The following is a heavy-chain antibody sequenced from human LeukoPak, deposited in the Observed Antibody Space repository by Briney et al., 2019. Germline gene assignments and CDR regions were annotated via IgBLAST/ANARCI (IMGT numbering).Heavy chain of an antibody. CDR2: INNDGSST. CDR3: AKELRGYSYGLRNNWFDP. V-gene: IGHV3-74*01. Sequence: GGSLRLSCAASGFTFSSCWMHWVRQAPGKGLVWVSRINNDGSSTSYADSVKGRFTISRDNAKNTLYLAMNSLRAEDTAVYYCAKELRGYSYGLRNNWFDPWGQGTLVTVSS. CDR1: GFTFSSCW. D-gene: IGHD5-18*01. J-gene: IGHJ5*02.